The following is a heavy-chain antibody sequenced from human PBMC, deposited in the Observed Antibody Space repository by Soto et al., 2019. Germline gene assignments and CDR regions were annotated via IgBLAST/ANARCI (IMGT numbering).Heavy chain of an antibody. J-gene: IGHJ6*03. D-gene: IGHD2-15*01. V-gene: IGHV3-23*01. CDR2: ISGSGGST. Sequence: GGSLRLSCTASGFTFSSYAMSWVRQAPGKGLEWVSAISGSGGSTYYADSVKGRFTISRDNSKNTLYLQMNSLRAEDTAVYYCAKDKAVVAALRRHYYYMDVWGKGTTVTVSS. CDR3: AKDKAVVAALRRHYYYMDV. CDR1: GFTFSSYA.